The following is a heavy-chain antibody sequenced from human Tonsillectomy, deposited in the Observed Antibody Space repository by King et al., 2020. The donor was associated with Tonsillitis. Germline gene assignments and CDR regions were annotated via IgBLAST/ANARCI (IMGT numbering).Heavy chain of an antibody. CDR1: GYTFTNYG. J-gene: IGHJ4*02. Sequence: HVQLVESGAEVKKPGASVKVSCKASGYTFTNYGFSWVRQAPGQGLEWMGWISPYNGNTNYAHKFQGRVTLATDTSTSTAYMELRSLRSDDTAVYYCARVSGDYTILTGFDSWGQGTLVTVSS. CDR2: ISPYNGNT. D-gene: IGHD3-9*01. V-gene: IGHV1-18*04. CDR3: ARVSGDYTILTGFDS.